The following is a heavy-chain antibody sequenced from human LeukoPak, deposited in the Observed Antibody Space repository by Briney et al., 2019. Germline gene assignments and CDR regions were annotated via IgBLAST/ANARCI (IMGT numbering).Heavy chain of an antibody. CDR3: ARGWASSWYYFHF. V-gene: IGHV4-59*01. CDR1: GGSMRSYY. Sequence: PSETLFLTCAVSGGSMRSYYWSRIRQPPGKGLEWIGYTYDSGSSSYNPSLRSRVSISIDTSKNQFSLNLSSVTAADTAVYYCARGWASSWYYFHFWGQGTLVTVSS. CDR2: TYDSGSS. J-gene: IGHJ4*02. D-gene: IGHD2-2*01.